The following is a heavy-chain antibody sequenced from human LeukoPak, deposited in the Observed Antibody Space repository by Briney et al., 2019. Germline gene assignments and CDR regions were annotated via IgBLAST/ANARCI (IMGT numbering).Heavy chain of an antibody. CDR1: GFSLDNYG. J-gene: IGHJ4*02. V-gene: IGHV3-48*01. CDR3: VRDQQWESPHYFDF. CDR2: FSSRKNIV. D-gene: IGHD1-26*01. Sequence: GGSLRLSCVTSGFSLDNYGMGWVRRARGKGLEWISYFSSRKNIVNYADSVKGRFTISRDKAKTSLYLQMNSLRAEDTAVYYCVRDQQWESPHYFDFWGQGTPVTVSS.